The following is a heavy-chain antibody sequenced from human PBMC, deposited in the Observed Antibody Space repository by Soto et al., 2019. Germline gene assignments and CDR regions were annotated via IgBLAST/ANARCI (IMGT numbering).Heavy chain of an antibody. CDR3: ATVTTMVRGANRAFDY. V-gene: IGHV3-15*01. Sequence: EVQLVESGGGLVKPGGSLRLSCAASGFTFSNAWMTWVRQAPGRGLEWVGRIKSKADGGTTDYAAPVKGRFTISRDDSKXXLFLQMNSLKTEDTAVYYCATVTTMVRGANRAFDYWGQGTLVTVSS. CDR2: IKSKADGGTT. D-gene: IGHD3-10*01. J-gene: IGHJ4*02. CDR1: GFTFSNAW.